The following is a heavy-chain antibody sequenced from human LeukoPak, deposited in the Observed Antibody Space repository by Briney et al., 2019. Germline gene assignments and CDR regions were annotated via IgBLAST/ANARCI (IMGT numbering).Heavy chain of an antibody. D-gene: IGHD3-3*01. CDR2: IIISSSYI. J-gene: IGHJ4*02. V-gene: IGHV3-21*01. Sequence: GGSLRLSCAASGFTFSSYSMNRVRQAPGQGLEWVSSIIISSSYIYYAYPVKGRFTISRDNAKDSLYLQMNSLRAEDTAVYYCARDRTIIGVAKNDYWGQGALVTVSS. CDR1: GFTFSSYS. CDR3: ARDRTIIGVAKNDY.